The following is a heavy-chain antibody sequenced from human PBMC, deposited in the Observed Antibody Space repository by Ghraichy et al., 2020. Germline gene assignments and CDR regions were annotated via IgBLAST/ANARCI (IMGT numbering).Heavy chain of an antibody. CDR2: IKQDGSEK. Sequence: GESLNISCAASGFTFSIYWMSWVRQAPGKGLEWVANIKQDGSEKYYVDSVKGRFTISRDNAKNSLYLQMNSLRAEDTAVYYCARDRYCSRTTCSTSSADYWGQGTLVTVSS. CDR3: ARDRYCSRTTCSTSSADY. CDR1: GFTFSIYW. V-gene: IGHV3-7*03. D-gene: IGHD2-2*01. J-gene: IGHJ4*02.